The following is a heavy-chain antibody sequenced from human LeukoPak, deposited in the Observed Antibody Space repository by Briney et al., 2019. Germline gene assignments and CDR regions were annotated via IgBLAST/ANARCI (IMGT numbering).Heavy chain of an antibody. CDR2: IKQGGSEK. CDR1: GFTFSSSW. Sequence: GGSLRLSCAASGFTFSSSWMSWVRQAPGKGLEWVANIKQGGSEKYYVDSVKGRFTISRDNATSSLYLQMNSLRAEDTAVYYCAREYSDSAPNVVPRRGFWNFYMDVWGKGTAVTVSS. J-gene: IGHJ6*03. D-gene: IGHD4-11*01. CDR3: AREYSDSAPNVVPRRGFWNFYMDV. V-gene: IGHV3-7*01.